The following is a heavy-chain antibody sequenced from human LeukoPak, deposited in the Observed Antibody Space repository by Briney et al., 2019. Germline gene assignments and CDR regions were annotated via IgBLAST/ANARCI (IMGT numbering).Heavy chain of an antibody. CDR1: GGSISSSSYY. CDR3: AGGYNWGAFDY. J-gene: IGHJ4*02. CDR2: IYYSGST. Sequence: SETLSLTCTVSGGSISSSSYYWGWIRQPPGKGLEWIGSIYYSGSTYYNPSLKSRVTISVDTSKNQFSLKLSSVTAADTAVYYCAGGYNWGAFDYWGQGTLVTVSS. D-gene: IGHD5-24*01. V-gene: IGHV4-39*01.